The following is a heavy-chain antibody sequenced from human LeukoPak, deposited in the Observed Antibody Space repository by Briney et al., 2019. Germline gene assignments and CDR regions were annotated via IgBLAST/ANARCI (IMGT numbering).Heavy chain of an antibody. CDR1: GYSISSGYY. CDR3: ARSSGGDTNFDF. V-gene: IGHV4-38-2*02. CDR2: IYHSGST. D-gene: IGHD4-17*01. Sequence: PSETLSLTCTVSGYSISSGYYWGWIRQPPGKGLEWIGSIYHSGSTYYNPSLKSRVTISVDTSKNQFSLKLSSVTAADTAVYYCARSSGGDTNFDFWGPGTLVTVSS. J-gene: IGHJ4*02.